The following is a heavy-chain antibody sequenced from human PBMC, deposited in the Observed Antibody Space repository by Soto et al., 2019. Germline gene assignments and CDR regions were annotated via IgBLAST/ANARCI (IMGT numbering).Heavy chain of an antibody. CDR3: AKDRSQLVNPMFDY. V-gene: IGHV3-23*01. D-gene: IGHD6-6*01. J-gene: IGHJ4*02. CDR2: ISGSGGST. CDR1: GFTFSSYA. Sequence: GGSLRLSCAASGFTFSSYAMSWVRQAPGKGLEWVSAISGSGGSTYYADSVKGRFTISRDNSKNTLYLQMNSLRAKDTAVYYCAKDRSQLVNPMFDYWGQGTLVTVSS.